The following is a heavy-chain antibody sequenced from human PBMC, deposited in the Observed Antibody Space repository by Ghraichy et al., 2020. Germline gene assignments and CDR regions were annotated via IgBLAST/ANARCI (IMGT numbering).Heavy chain of an antibody. V-gene: IGHV3-23*01. CDR3: AKDVLKYRVIPTATDY. D-gene: IGHD2-2*01. CDR2: ISGSGGNA. J-gene: IGHJ4*02. Sequence: GGSLRLSCAASGLSLSNYAMSWVRQAPGKGLEWVSCISGSGGNAYYADSVKGRFTISRDDSKNTLYLQMNSLRAEDTAIYYCAKDVLKYRVIPTATDYWSQGALVTVSS. CDR1: GLSLSNYA.